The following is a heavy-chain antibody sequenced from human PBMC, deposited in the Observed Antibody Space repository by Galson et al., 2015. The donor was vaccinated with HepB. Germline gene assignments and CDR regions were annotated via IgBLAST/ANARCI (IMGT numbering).Heavy chain of an antibody. D-gene: IGHD5-18*01. CDR1: GYTFTSYG. CDR3: ARDHLGYSYGPFDY. V-gene: IGHV1-18*04. CDR2: ISAYNGNT. Sequence: SVKVSCKASGYTFTSYGISWVRQAPGQGLEWMGWISAYNGNTNYAQKLQGRVTMTTDTSTSTAYMELRSLRSDDTAVYYCARDHLGYSYGPFDYWGQGTLVTVSS. J-gene: IGHJ4*02.